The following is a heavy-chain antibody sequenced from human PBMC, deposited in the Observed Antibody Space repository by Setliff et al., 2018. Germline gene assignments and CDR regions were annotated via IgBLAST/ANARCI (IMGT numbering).Heavy chain of an antibody. J-gene: IGHJ4*02. CDR3: ARERQGGFLEWAPFDS. D-gene: IGHD3-3*01. CDR1: GGIIYDHW. CDR2: VYSDGST. V-gene: IGHV4-4*07. Sequence: KSSETLSLTCSVSGGIIYDHWWTWIRQPPGAGLEWIGRVYSDGSTDYNSSFTSRVTISVDKANNQLFLKLTSLTAADTALYFCARERQGGFLEWAPFDSWGQGVLVTAPQ.